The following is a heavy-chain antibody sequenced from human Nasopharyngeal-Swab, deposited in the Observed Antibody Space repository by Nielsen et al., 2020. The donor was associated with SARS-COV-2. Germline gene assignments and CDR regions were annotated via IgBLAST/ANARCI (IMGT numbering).Heavy chain of an antibody. J-gene: IGHJ4*02. CDR3: AKDGVRAYYDILTGYYYDAGAEYYFDY. V-gene: IGHV3-30*18. D-gene: IGHD3-9*01. CDR2: ISYDGSNK. Sequence: GGSLRLSCAASGFTFSSYGMHWVRQAPGKGLEWVAVISYDGSNKYYADSVKGRFTISRDNSKNTLYLQMNSLRAEDTAVYYCAKDGVRAYYDILTGYYYDAGAEYYFDYWGQGTLVTVSS. CDR1: GFTFSSYG.